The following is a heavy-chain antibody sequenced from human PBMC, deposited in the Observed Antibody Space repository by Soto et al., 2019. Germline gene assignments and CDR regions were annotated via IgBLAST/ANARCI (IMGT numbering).Heavy chain of an antibody. J-gene: IGHJ4*02. CDR2: IYRSGTT. D-gene: IGHD6-19*01. V-gene: IGHV4-38-2*02. CDR1: GYSISNGYY. CDR3: ARGPYSSGSYVLDS. Sequence: SETLSLTCTVSGYSISNGYYWGWIRQSPEKGLEWIGTIYRSGTTYYNPSLKSRLTMSADVSQNHFSLKLFSVTAADTAVYFCARGPYSSGSYVLDSWGQGILVTVSS.